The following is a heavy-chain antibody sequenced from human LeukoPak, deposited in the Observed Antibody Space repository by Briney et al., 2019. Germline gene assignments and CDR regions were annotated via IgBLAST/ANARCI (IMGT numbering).Heavy chain of an antibody. Sequence: ASVKVSCKASGYTFTSYYMHWVRQAPGQGLEWMGIINPSGGSTSYAQKFQGRVTMTRDTSTSTVYMELSSLRSEDTAVYYCAREGYSDSSRDAFDIWGQGTMVTVSS. CDR2: INPSGGST. D-gene: IGHD3-22*01. CDR3: AREGYSDSSRDAFDI. J-gene: IGHJ3*02. V-gene: IGHV1-46*01. CDR1: GYTFTSYY.